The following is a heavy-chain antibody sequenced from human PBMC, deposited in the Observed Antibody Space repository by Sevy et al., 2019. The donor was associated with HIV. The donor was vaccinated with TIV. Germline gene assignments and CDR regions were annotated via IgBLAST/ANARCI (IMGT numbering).Heavy chain of an antibody. V-gene: IGHV3-23*01. CDR2: ISGSGGST. D-gene: IGHD1-26*01. J-gene: IGHJ1*01. Sequence: GGSLRLSCAASGFTFSSYAMSWVRQAPGKGLEWVSAISGSGGSTYYADSVKGRFTISRDNSKNTLYLQMNSLRAEDTAVYYCAKDPSGSYYGRCQHWGQGTLVTVSS. CDR3: AKDPSGSYYGRCQH. CDR1: GFTFSSYA.